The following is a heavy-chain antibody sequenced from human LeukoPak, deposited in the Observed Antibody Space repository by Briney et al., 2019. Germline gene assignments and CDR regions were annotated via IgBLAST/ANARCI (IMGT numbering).Heavy chain of an antibody. CDR3: ARHLGGGPAATPFDY. CDR1: GYSFTGYW. Sequence: GESLKISSKGSGYSFTGYWIGWVRQMPGKGLEWMGIIYPGDSDTRYSPSFQGQVTISADKSISTAYLQWSSLKASDTAMYYCARHLGGGPAATPFDYWGQGTLVTVSS. CDR2: IYPGDSDT. V-gene: IGHV5-51*01. D-gene: IGHD2-2*01. J-gene: IGHJ4*02.